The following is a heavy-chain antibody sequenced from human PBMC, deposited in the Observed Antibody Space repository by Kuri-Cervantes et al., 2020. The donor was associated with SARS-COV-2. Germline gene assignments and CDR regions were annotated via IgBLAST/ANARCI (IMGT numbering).Heavy chain of an antibody. D-gene: IGHD2-2*01. V-gene: IGHV1-69*05. CDR1: GGTFSSYA. CDR2: IIPIFGTA. CDR3: ARHNIVVVPAAIPDY. Sequence: SVKVSCKASGGTFSSYAISWVRQAPGQGLEWMGGIIPIFGTANYAQKFQGRVTITTDESTSTAYMELSSLRSEDTAVYYCARHNIVVVPAAIPDYWGQGTLVTVSS. J-gene: IGHJ4*02.